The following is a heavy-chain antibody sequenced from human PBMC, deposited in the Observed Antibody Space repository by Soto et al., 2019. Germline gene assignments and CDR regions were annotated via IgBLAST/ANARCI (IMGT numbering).Heavy chain of an antibody. J-gene: IGHJ5*02. D-gene: IGHD3-3*01. CDR3: ARGATIFGVASRGFGT. CDR2: INSDGSST. V-gene: IGHV3-74*01. Sequence: EVQLVESGGGLVQPGGSLRLSCAASGFTFSSYWMHWVRQAPGKWPVWVSRINSDGSSTSYADSVKGRFTISRDSATNTLYMQMNSLRAEDTAVYYCARGATIFGVASRGFGTWGQGTLVTVSS. CDR1: GFTFSSYW.